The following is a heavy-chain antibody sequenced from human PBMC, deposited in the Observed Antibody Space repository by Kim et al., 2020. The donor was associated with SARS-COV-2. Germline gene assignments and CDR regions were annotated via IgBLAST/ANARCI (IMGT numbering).Heavy chain of an antibody. J-gene: IGHJ6*02. CDR2: ISGSGGST. D-gene: IGHD3-10*01. CDR1: GFTFSSYA. V-gene: IGHV3-23*01. Sequence: GGSLRLSCAASGFTFSSYAMSWVRQAPGKGLEWVSAISGSGGSTYYADSVKGRFTISRDNSKNTLYLQMNSLRAEDTAVYYCAKARGSYYGSGTQLGYYGMDVWGQGTTVTVSS. CDR3: AKARGSYYGSGTQLGYYGMDV.